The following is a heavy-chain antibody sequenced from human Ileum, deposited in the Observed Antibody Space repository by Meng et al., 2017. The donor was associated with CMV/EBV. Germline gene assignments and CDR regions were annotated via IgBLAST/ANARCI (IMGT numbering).Heavy chain of an antibody. CDR3: VKENVRGDYDA. Sequence: QLQVALPGAGSKTPGAPVKVSCRASGDSCTGSYNHWVRQAPGQGLEWRGWINPNSGGPHFAPKFLDRVTMTRDTSINTAYMELTSLRSDDTAVYYCVKENVRGDYDAWGQGTLVTVSS. J-gene: IGHJ5*02. V-gene: IGHV1-2*02. D-gene: IGHD4-17*01. CDR2: INPNSGGP. CDR1: GDSCTGSY.